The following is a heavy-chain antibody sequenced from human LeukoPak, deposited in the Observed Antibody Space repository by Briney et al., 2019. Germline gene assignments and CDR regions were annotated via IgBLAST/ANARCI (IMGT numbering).Heavy chain of an antibody. CDR3: ARERRRDGYNYKDY. D-gene: IGHD5-24*01. V-gene: IGHV3-30*04. J-gene: IGHJ4*02. Sequence: GGSLRLSCAVSGFTFSAYGMHWVRQAPGKGQEWVAVISYDGSYQAYADSVKGRFTVFRDSSKNTLYLQLNSLRPEDTGLYYCARERRRDGYNYKDYWGQGTQVSVSS. CDR1: GFTFSAYG. CDR2: ISYDGSYQ.